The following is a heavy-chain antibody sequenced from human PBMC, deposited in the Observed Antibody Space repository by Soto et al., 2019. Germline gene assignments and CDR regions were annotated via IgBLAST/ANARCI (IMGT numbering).Heavy chain of an antibody. CDR3: AKGYSTGWYDFDH. CDR1: GFTFNNYG. CDR2: ISASGSNR. V-gene: IGHV3-23*01. J-gene: IGHJ4*02. D-gene: IGHD2-8*02. Sequence: PGGSLRLSCAASGFTFNNYGMSWVRQAPGKGLEWVSFISASGSNRYYADSVKGRFTISRDSSENTLYLEMNSLRAEDTAVFYCAKGYSTGWYDFDHWGQGTLVTVSS.